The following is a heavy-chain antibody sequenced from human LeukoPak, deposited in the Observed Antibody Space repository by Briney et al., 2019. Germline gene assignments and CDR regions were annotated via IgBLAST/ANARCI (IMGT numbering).Heavy chain of an antibody. J-gene: IGHJ3*02. CDR1: GYTFTGYY. CDR3: LMLVGAGGGEDAFDI. CDR2: INPNSGGT. V-gene: IGHV1-2*02. Sequence: ASVKVSCKASGYTFTGYYMHWVRQAPGQGLEWMGWINPNSGGTNYAQKFQGRVTMTRDTSISTAYMELSRLRSDDTAVYYCLMLVGAGGGEDAFDIWGQGTMVTVSS. D-gene: IGHD1-26*01.